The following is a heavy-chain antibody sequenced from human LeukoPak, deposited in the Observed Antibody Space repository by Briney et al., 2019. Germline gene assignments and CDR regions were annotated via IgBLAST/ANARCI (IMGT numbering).Heavy chain of an antibody. CDR2: INYSGST. Sequence: SDTLSLTCTIYGASFSVYYWTWIRQPPEKALEWIGEINYSGSTTYNPSFGSRATISLDTSRKQFSLRLTSLTAADTALYFCARSQLWPTGTFDTCGLGTLV. J-gene: IGHJ3*02. CDR3: ARSQLWPTGTFDT. V-gene: IGHV4-34*01. D-gene: IGHD5-18*01. CDR1: GASFSVYY.